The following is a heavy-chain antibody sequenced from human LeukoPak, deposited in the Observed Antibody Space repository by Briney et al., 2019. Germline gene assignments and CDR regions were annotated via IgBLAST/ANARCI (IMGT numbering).Heavy chain of an antibody. CDR3: ARAKDYYGSSGYYPSYYYYGMDV. D-gene: IGHD3-22*01. J-gene: IGHJ6*02. V-gene: IGHV4-59*01. CDR2: IYYSGST. Sequence: PSETLSLTCTVSGGSISSYYWSWIRQPPGKGLEWIGYIYYSGSTNYNPSLKSRVTISVDTSKNQFSLKLSSVTAADTAVYYCARAKDYYGSSGYYPSYYYYGMDVWGQGTTVTVSS. CDR1: GGSISSYY.